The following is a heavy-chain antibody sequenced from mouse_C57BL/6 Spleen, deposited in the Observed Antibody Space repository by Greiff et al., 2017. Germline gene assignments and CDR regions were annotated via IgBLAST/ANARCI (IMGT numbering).Heavy chain of an antibody. CDR3: ARGEGFYAMDC. CDR2: IYPGDGDT. V-gene: IGHV1-82*01. Sequence: VQLQQSGPELVKPGASVKISCKASGYAFSSSWMNWVKQRPGKGLEWIGRIYPGDGDTNYNGKFKGKATLTADKSSSTAYMQLSSLTSEDSAVYFCARGEGFYAMDCWGQGTSVTVS. J-gene: IGHJ4*01. CDR1: GYAFSSSW.